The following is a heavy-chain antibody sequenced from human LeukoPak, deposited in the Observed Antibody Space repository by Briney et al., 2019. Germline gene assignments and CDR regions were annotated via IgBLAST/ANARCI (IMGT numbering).Heavy chain of an antibody. Sequence: GEYLKISCKGSGYSFSSYWIGWVRQMPGKGLGWMGIIYPGDSDTRYSPSFQGQVTISADKSISTAYLQWSSLKASDTAMYYCARLNDFWSGYLDYWGQGTLVTVSS. CDR1: GYSFSSYW. CDR2: IYPGDSDT. J-gene: IGHJ4*02. V-gene: IGHV5-51*01. D-gene: IGHD3-3*01. CDR3: ARLNDFWSGYLDY.